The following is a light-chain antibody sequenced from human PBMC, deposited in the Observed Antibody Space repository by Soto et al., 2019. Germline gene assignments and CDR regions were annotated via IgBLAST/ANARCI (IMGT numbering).Light chain of an antibody. V-gene: IGKV3-11*01. CDR3: QQRSYPIT. Sequence: DIVLTQSPATLSLSPGEIATLSFSASQSLVRYLACYQQKPGQAPRLLIYDASHRATGIPVRFSGSLSDSDFTLTISSLEPEDVAVYYCQQRSYPITFGQGTKLDIK. J-gene: IGKJ5*01. CDR2: DAS. CDR1: QSLVRY.